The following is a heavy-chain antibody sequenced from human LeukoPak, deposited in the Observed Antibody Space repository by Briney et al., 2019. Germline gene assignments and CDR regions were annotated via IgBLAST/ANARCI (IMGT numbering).Heavy chain of an antibody. CDR3: ARDRPCDF. V-gene: IGHV3-23*01. CDR1: GFTFSSFA. J-gene: IGHJ4*02. CDR2: ITSSGPTT. Sequence: PGGSLRLSCLASGFTFSSFAMTWVRQAPGKGPEWVAAITSSGPTTFYSDSLKGRFTISRDNSKNTLYLQMNSLRAEDTAVYYCARDRPCDFRGQGTLVTVSS.